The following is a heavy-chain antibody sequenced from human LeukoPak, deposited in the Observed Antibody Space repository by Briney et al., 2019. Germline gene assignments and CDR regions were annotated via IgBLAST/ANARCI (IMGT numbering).Heavy chain of an antibody. CDR1: GYTFTAFL. J-gene: IGHJ4*02. V-gene: IGHV1-2*06. CDR2: IYPNSGGT. D-gene: IGHD3-9*01. Sequence: ASVKVSCKASGYTFTAFLINWVLQAPGQGLEWMGRIYPNSGGTNYAQKFQGRVTMTRDTSISTAYMDLSRLTSDDTAVYFCAREGPLDKTSTFYYWGQGTLVTVSS. CDR3: AREGPLDKTSTFYY.